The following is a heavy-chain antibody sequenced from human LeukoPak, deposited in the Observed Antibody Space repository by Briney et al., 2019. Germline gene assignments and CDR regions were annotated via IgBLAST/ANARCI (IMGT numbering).Heavy chain of an antibody. V-gene: IGHV4-31*03. J-gene: IGHJ6*02. CDR3: ARDSKRGDSHRASMGV. D-gene: IGHD2-21*02. Sequence: SETLSLTCTVSGGSISSGGYYWSWIRQHPGRGLEWIGYIYYSGSTYYNPSLKSRVTISVDTSKNQFSLKLSSVTAADTAVYYCARDSKRGDSHRASMGVWGQGTTVTVSS. CDR1: GGSISSGGYY. CDR2: IYYSGST.